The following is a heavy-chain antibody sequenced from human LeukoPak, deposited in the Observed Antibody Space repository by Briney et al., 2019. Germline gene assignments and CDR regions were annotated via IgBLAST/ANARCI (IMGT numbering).Heavy chain of an antibody. CDR3: ARDRYYYDSSGTRWFDP. CDR2: ISGSGGST. D-gene: IGHD3-22*01. Sequence: GGSLRLSCAASGFTFSSYGMSWVRQAPGKGLEWVSAISGSGGSTYYADSVKGRFTISRDNSKNTLYLQMNSLRAEDTAVYYCARDRYYYDSSGTRWFDPWGQGTLVTVSS. J-gene: IGHJ5*02. CDR1: GFTFSSYG. V-gene: IGHV3-23*01.